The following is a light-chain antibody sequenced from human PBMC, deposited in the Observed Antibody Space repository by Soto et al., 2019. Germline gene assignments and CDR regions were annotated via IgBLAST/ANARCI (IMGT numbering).Light chain of an antibody. V-gene: IGLV2-8*01. J-gene: IGLJ1*01. CDR3: SSFAGSNNFPYV. Sequence: QSVLTQPPGAAGSPGQSVTVSCTGASSDVVPYTYVCWYQQHPGKAPTLTIYEINKRPSAVPDRSSGSKSGNTASLTVSGLQAEDEADYYCSSFAGSNNFPYVFGTGTKVTVL. CDR1: SSDVVPYTY. CDR2: EIN.